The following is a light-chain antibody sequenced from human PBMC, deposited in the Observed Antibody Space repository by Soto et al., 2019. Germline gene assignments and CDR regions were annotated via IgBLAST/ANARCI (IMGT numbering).Light chain of an antibody. CDR1: QSVSSN. CDR2: AAS. V-gene: IGKV3-15*01. J-gene: IGKJ2*01. CDR3: QQYNNSPQT. Sequence: EIVMTQSPATLSMSPGERATISCRASQSVSSNFAWYHQKPGQAPRLLIYAASSRATSILARFSGSGSGTELTLTVSVLESEDVAVCYCQQYNNSPQTFGQGTKREIK.